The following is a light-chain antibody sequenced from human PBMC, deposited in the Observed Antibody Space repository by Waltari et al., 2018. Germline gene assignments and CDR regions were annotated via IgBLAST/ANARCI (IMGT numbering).Light chain of an antibody. V-gene: IGKV2-28*01. CDR2: LGS. Sequence: DIVMTQTPLSLPVTPGEPASISCRSSQSLLHSNGYTYLFWYLQKPGQSPQLLIYLGSNVAFGVPDRFSGSVSGTDFTLKISRVEAEDVGVYYCLQVIQLPYSFGQGTKVEIK. CDR1: QSLLHSNGYTY. J-gene: IGKJ2*03. CDR3: LQVIQLPYS.